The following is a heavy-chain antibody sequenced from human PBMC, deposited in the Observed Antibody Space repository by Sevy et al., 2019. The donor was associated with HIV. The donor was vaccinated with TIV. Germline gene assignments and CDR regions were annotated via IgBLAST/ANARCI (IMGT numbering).Heavy chain of an antibody. CDR3: ASPGTKGFDP. V-gene: IGHV3-7*03. J-gene: IGHJ5*02. D-gene: IGHD1-7*01. CDR1: GFTFSSYW. Sequence: GGSLRLSCAASGFTFSSYWMSWVRQAPGMGLEWVANIKQDGSDKYYVDSVKGRFTISRDNAKNSLYLQMNSLRVEDTAVYYCASPGTKGFDPWGQGTLVTVSS. CDR2: IKQDGSDK.